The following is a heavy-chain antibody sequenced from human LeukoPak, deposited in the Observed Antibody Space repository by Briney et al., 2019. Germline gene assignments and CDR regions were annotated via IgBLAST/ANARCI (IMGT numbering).Heavy chain of an antibody. CDR3: ARDPYSGSYGDSYYYYMDV. CDR1: GFTFSNFG. Sequence: GSLRLSCAASGFTFSNFGIHWVRQAPGKGLEWVAVISSDGSKKFYADSVKGRFTISRDNAKNSLYLQMNSLRAEDTAIYYCARDPYSGSYGDSYYYYMDVWGKGTTVTISS. J-gene: IGHJ6*03. V-gene: IGHV3-30*03. CDR2: ISSDGSKK. D-gene: IGHD1-26*01.